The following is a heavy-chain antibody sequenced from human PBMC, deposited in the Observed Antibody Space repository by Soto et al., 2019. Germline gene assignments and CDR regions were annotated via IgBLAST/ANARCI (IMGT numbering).Heavy chain of an antibody. Sequence: QLQLQESGPGLVKPSETLSLTCTVSGGSISSSSYYWGWIRPPPGKGVEWIGSIYYSVRTYCSPSLRSRATISVDTSQNLLSLRVSTVTAADTAVDDCAREYSSAPDYWGQGTLVTVSS. J-gene: IGHJ4*02. CDR2: IYYSVRT. CDR3: AREYSSAPDY. V-gene: IGHV4-39*02. D-gene: IGHD6-25*01. CDR1: GGSISSSSYY.